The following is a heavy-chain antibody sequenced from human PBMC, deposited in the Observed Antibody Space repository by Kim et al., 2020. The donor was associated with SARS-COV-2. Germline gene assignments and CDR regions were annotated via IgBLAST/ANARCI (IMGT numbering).Heavy chain of an antibody. CDR1: GGSISSGDYY. J-gene: IGHJ4*02. CDR3: ARYHGDYADY. CDR2: IYYSGGA. D-gene: IGHD4-17*01. Sequence: SETLSLTCTVSGGSISSGDYYWSWIRQHPGKGLEWIGYIYYSGGAYYNPSLKSRVTISVDTSKNQFSLKLSSVTAADTAVFYCARYHGDYADYWCQGTLVTVSS. V-gene: IGHV4-31*03.